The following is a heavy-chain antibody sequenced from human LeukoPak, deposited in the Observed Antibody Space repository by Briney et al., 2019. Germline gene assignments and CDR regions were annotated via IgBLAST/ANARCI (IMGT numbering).Heavy chain of an antibody. CDR1: GYTFTRYY. CDR2: LNPSGGST. V-gene: IGHV1-46*01. D-gene: IGHD3-10*01. CDR3: ARGPSITMVRGGQWCYYMDV. J-gene: IGHJ6*03. Sequence: GASVKVSCKASGYTFTRYYIHWVRQAPGQGLEWMGILNPSGGSTNYAQKFQGRVTMTRDTSTNTVYMELSSLRSEDTAVYYCARGPSITMVRGGQWCYYMDVWGKGTTVTISS.